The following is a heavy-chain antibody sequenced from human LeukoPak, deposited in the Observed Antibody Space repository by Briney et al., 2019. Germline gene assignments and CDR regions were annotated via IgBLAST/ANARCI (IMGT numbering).Heavy chain of an antibody. CDR1: GYTFTSYG. CDR3: ARDPWTSSHYYDSSGRFDY. CDR2: ISAYNGNT. D-gene: IGHD3-22*01. J-gene: IGHJ4*02. V-gene: IGHV1-18*01. Sequence: GASVKVSCKASGYTFTSYGISWVRQAPGQGLEWMGWISAYNGNTNYAQKLQGRVTMTTDTSTSTAYMELRSLRSDDTAVYYCARDPWTSSHYYDSSGRFDYWGQGTLVTVSS.